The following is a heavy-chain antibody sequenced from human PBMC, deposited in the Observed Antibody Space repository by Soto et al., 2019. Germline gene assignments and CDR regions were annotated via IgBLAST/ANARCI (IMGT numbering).Heavy chain of an antibody. Sequence: QVQLVQSGAEVKKPGSSVKISCKASGGTFRTAAFSWVRQAPGQGLEWMGGIIPIFPTPDYAQKFQGRVTITADESTTTTYMEMTSLRSEDTXXXXXXXXXXXXXXXXNYYYIMDVWGQGTTVTVSS. V-gene: IGHV1-69*12. CDR3: XXXXXXXXXXXNYYYIMDV. CDR1: GGTFRTAA. J-gene: IGHJ6*02. CDR2: IIPIFPTP.